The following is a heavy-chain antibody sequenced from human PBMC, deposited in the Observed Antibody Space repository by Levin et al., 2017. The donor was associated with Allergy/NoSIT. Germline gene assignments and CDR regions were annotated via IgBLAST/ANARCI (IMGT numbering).Heavy chain of an antibody. Sequence: KVSCRGSGYSFTNYWIGWMRQLPGKGLEWMGVIHPGDSRIEYNPSFQAQVTISADKSISTAYLQWSSLKASDTATYYCARLPTGYPNWFDPWGQGTLVTVSS. CDR1: GYSFTNYW. V-gene: IGHV5-51*01. J-gene: IGHJ5*02. D-gene: IGHD3-9*01. CDR3: ARLPTGYPNWFDP. CDR2: IHPGDSRI.